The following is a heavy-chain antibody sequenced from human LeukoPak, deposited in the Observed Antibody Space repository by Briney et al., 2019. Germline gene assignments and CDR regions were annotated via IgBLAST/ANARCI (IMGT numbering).Heavy chain of an antibody. Sequence: PGGSLRLSCAASGFTFSTYWMSWVRQAPGKGLEWVANINEDGSEKYYVDSVKGRFTISRDNAKNSLYLQMNSLRAEDTAVFYCARIYDTSGYSLDYWGQGTLVTASS. D-gene: IGHD3-22*01. V-gene: IGHV3-7*01. CDR3: ARIYDTSGYSLDY. CDR1: GFTFSTYW. CDR2: INEDGSEK. J-gene: IGHJ4*02.